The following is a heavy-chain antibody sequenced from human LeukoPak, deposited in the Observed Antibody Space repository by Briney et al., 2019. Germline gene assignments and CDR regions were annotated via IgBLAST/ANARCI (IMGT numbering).Heavy chain of an antibody. V-gene: IGHV4-59*08. J-gene: IGHJ4*02. D-gene: IGHD3-3*01. CDR1: GGSISRDY. CDR2: IDYAGRT. Sequence: SETLSLTCTVSGGSISRDYWSWIRQPPGKGLEWIGYIDYAGRTNYNPSLKSRVTISVDTSKNQFSLKLSSVTAADTAVYYCARVSVTPYDFWSGYYYAHVPDYWGQGTLVTVSS. CDR3: ARVSVTPYDFWSGYYYAHVPDY.